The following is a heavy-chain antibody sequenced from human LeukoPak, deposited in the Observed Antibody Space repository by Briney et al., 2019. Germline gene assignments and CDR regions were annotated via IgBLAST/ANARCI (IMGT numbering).Heavy chain of an antibody. CDR2: FYNSGST. CDR3: ASSGSGSYNPPFDY. J-gene: IGHJ4*02. V-gene: IGHV4-61*02. D-gene: IGHD3-10*01. CDR1: GGSISSGSYY. Sequence: PSQTLSLTCTVSGGSISSGSYYWSWIRQPAGKGLEWIGRFYNSGSTNYNPSLKSRVTISVATSKNQFSLRLSPVTAADTAVYYCASSGSGSYNPPFDYWGQGTLVTVSS.